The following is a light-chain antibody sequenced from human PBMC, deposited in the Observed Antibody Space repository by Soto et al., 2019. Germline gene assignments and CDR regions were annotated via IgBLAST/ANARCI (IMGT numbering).Light chain of an antibody. CDR1: PSVLYSANNKNY. CDR2: WAS. J-gene: IGKJ5*01. Sequence: DIVMTQTKNSLAVSLGERATINCKSSPSVLYSANNKNYLAWYQQKPGQPPKLLIYWASTRESGVPDRFSGSGSETDFTLTISSLQAEDVAVYYCQQYDDIRPTFGQGTRLEIK. V-gene: IGKV4-1*01. CDR3: QQYDDIRPT.